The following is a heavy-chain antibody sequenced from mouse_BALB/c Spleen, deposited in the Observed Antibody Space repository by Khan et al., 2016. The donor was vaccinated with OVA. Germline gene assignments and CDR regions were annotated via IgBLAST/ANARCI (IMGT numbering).Heavy chain of an antibody. J-gene: IGHJ2*01. CDR2: ISYSGNT. CDR3: ARVYGGDFDY. D-gene: IGHD1-1*01. Sequence: VQLKELGPGLVKPSQSLSLTCTVTGYSITTDYAWNWIRQFPGNKLEWMGYISYSGNTKYNPSLKSRISITRDTSKNQFFLQLKSVTTEDTARYYCARVYGGDFDYWGQGTTLTVSS. CDR1: GYSITTDYA. V-gene: IGHV3-2*02.